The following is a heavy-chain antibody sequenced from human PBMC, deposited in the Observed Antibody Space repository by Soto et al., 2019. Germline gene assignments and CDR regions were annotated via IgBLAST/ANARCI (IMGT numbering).Heavy chain of an antibody. V-gene: IGHV1-18*01. CDR3: ARDQGTYGTSSHY. CDR2: ISVYNGHT. D-gene: IGHD3-16*01. Sequence: SVKVSCKASGYIFTSYGINWVRQAPGQGLEWMGWISVYNGHTKYAHKFQDRVTMSTDTSASTAYMEVRSLRSDDTAVYYCARDQGTYGTSSHYWGQGTLVTVSS. J-gene: IGHJ4*02. CDR1: GYIFTSYG.